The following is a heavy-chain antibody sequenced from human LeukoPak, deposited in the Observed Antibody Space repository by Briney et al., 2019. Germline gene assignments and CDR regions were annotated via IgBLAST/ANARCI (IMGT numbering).Heavy chain of an antibody. V-gene: IGHV3-30*03. Sequence: GRSLRLSCAASGFTFSSYGMHWVRQAPGKGLEWVAVISHDLTYQAYADSVKGRFTISRDDSKNTLYVQMNNLRTEDAAFYYCARDVDNYFDYWGLGTLVTVSS. J-gene: IGHJ4*02. CDR2: ISHDLTYQ. CDR1: GFTFSSYG. CDR3: ARDVDNYFDY. D-gene: IGHD3-9*01.